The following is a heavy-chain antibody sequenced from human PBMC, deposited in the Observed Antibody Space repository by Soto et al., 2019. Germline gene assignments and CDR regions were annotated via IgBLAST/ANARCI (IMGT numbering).Heavy chain of an antibody. CDR2: ISYDGTEE. CDR3: AKGRVDVVTIRPFDH. CDR1: GFTFSSFA. J-gene: IGHJ4*01. V-gene: IGHV3-30*04. D-gene: IGHD4-17*01. Sequence: GGSLRLSCAASGFTFSSFAMHWVRQAPGKGLEWVAVISYDGTEEKYADSVKGRATVSRDNSKNTVYLQMNRLRGDDSAIYYCAKGRVDVVTIRPFDHWGQGALVRVSS.